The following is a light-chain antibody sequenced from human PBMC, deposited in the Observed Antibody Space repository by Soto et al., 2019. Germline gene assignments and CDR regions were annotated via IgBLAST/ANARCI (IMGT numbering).Light chain of an antibody. V-gene: IGKV3-15*01. Sequence: EVVMTQSPATLSVSPGERATLSCRASQSVSINLAWYQQKPGQAPRLLIYGASTRATGVPARFSGSGSGTEFTLTIRSLQSEDLAVYYCQQYNKWPWTFGQGTKVEI. CDR2: GAS. CDR1: QSVSIN. J-gene: IGKJ1*01. CDR3: QQYNKWPWT.